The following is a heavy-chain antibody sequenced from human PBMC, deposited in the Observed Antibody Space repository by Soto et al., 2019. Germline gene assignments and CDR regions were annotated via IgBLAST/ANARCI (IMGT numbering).Heavy chain of an antibody. Sequence: GGSLRLSCAASGFTFSSYSMNWVRQAPGKGLEWVSYISSSSSTIYYADSVKGRFTISRDNAKNSLYLQMNSLRAEDTAVYYCARELYYYGSGSLYWGQGTLVTVSS. V-gene: IGHV3-48*01. CDR2: ISSSSSTI. D-gene: IGHD3-10*01. J-gene: IGHJ4*02. CDR1: GFTFSSYS. CDR3: ARELYYYGSGSLY.